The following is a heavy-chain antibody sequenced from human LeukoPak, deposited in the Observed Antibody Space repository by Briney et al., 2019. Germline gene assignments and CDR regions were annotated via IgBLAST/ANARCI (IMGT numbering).Heavy chain of an antibody. CDR3: ALARSEYHYGMDV. J-gene: IGHJ6*02. CDR1: GDSVSSISVA. V-gene: IGHV6-1*01. Sequence: SQTLSLTYAISGDSVSSISVAWNWIRQSPSRGLEWLGRTYYRSKWYYEYAVSVKGRININPDPSKNQFSLQLNSVTPEDTAVYYCALARSEYHYGMDVWGQGTTVTVSS. CDR2: TYYRSKWYY.